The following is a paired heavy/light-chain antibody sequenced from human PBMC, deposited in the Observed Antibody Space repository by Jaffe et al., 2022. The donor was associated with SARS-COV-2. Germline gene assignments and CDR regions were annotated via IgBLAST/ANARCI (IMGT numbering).Heavy chain of an antibody. CDR2: IHWDGDE. J-gene: IGHJ6*03. CDR1: GFSLSTSGVG. V-gene: IGHV2-5*02. D-gene: IGHD5-12*01. CDR3: AHQRLVDNSVIYSYYNMDV. Sequence: QITLKESGPTLVKPTQTLTLTCTFSGFSLSTSGVGVGWIRQAPGKALEWLALIHWDGDEHYTPSLRSRLTITKDTSKNQVILVMTNMDPVDTATYYCAHQRLVDNSVIYSYYNMDVWGQGATVTVSS.
Light chain of an antibody. J-gene: IGKJ4*01. CDR1: QSISLY. Sequence: DIQMTQSPSSLAASVGDRVTITCRASQSISLYLNWYQKRPGKAPKLLIYGASSLQGGVPSRFSGSGFGTVFTLTIGGLQTEDFATYYCQQSHTVPLTFGGGTQVEF. V-gene: IGKV1-39*01. CDR2: GAS. CDR3: QQSHTVPLT.